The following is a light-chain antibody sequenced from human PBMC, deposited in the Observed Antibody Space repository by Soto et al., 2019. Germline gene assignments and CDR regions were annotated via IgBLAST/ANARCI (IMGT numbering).Light chain of an antibody. V-gene: IGKV3-20*01. CDR3: QQYDSSKGRSWT. J-gene: IGKJ1*01. Sequence: ETVLTQSPGTLSLSPGERATLSCRASQNVSSSYFAWYQQKPGQAPRLLIYGASSRATGIPDRFSGSGSGTDFTLTISRLEPEDFAVYYCQQYDSSKGRSWTFGQGTKVEIK. CDR2: GAS. CDR1: QNVSSSY.